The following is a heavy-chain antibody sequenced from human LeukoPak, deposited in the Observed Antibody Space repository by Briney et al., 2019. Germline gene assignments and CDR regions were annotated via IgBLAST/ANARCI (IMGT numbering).Heavy chain of an antibody. CDR2: MNPNSGNT. CDR1: GYTFTSYD. D-gene: IGHD4-11*01. J-gene: IGHJ6*03. V-gene: IGHV1-8*03. CDR3: ARGPLPSSNYGYYYHYYMDV. Sequence: ASVKVSCKASGYTFTSYDINWVRQATGQGLEWMGWMNPNSGNTGYAQKFQGRVTITRNTSISTAYMELSSLRSEDTAVYYCARGPLPSSNYGYYYHYYMDVWGKGTTVTVSS.